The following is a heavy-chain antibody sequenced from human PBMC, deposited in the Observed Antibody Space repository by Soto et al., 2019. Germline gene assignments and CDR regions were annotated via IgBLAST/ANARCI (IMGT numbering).Heavy chain of an antibody. V-gene: IGHV2-26*01. J-gene: IGHJ6*03. CDR2: IFSNDEK. CDR3: ARIPGSSSWYDSGYYYYMDG. Sequence: SGPAGEPTETLTLTCTVSGFSLSNARMGVSWIRQPPGKALEWLAHIFSNDEKSYSTSLKSRLTISKDTSKSQVVLTMTNMDPVDTATYYCARIPGSSSWYDSGYYYYMDGWGKGTTVTVSS. CDR1: GFSLSNARMG. D-gene: IGHD6-13*01.